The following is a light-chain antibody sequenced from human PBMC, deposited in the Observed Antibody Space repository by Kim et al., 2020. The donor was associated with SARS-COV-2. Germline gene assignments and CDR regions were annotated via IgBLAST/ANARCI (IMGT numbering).Light chain of an antibody. CDR2: DAS. V-gene: IGKV3-15*01. Sequence: EIVMTQSPATLSVSPGERATLSCRASQSVSSNLAWYQHKLGQPPRLLIYDASTRATGIPARFSGSGSGTEFTLTISSLQSEDFAVYYCPHYNFLSTLRQG. CDR1: QSVSSN. CDR3: PHYNFLST. J-gene: IGKJ2*01.